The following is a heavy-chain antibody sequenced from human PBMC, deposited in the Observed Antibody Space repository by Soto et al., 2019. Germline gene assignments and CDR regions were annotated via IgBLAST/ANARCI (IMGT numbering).Heavy chain of an antibody. V-gene: IGHV1-69*19. CDR2: ISPMFGAA. Sequence: QVQLVQSGAEMKKPGSSVKVSCQSSGGTFNTYAMNWVRQAPGQGPEWMGGISPMFGAANYAPKFQGRVTITADESTGTSYMKLGSLTSEDTALYFCAREVQVHTPAFVYWGQGTLVTVSS. CDR3: AREVQVHTPAFVY. D-gene: IGHD3-10*01. CDR1: GGTFNTYA. J-gene: IGHJ4*02.